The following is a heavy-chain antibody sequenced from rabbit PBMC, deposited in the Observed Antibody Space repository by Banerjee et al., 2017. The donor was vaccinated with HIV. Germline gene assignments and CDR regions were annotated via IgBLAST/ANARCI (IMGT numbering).Heavy chain of an antibody. CDR1: GYSFSNGYL. Sequence: QEQVEECGGDLVKPEGSLTLTCASAGYSFSNGYLTCLARQAPGKGLEWIACINAISGDTVYETRSKGRFTISNASWTTVTLQMTSLTAADNATYFCARDLAGVIGWNFNLWGPGTLVIVS. D-gene: IGHD4-1*01. V-gene: IGHV1S45*01. CDR3: ARDLAGVIGWNFNL. CDR2: INAISGDT. J-gene: IGHJ4*01.